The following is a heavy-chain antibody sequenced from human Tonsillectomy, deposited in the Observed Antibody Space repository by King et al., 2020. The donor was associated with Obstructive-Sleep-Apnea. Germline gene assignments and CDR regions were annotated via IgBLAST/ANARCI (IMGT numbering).Heavy chain of an antibody. Sequence: VQLVESGGGVVQPGRSLRLSCAASGFTFRSSVMHWVRQAPGEGLEWVTIISSDGGNKDYADSVKGRFIISRDNSKNTLYLQMNGLRVEDTAVYYCARDRVRSLTAAFGMDVWGQGTTVIVSS. CDR2: ISSDGGNK. V-gene: IGHV3-30-3*01. D-gene: IGHD6-13*01. CDR3: ARDRVRSLTAAFGMDV. J-gene: IGHJ6*02. CDR1: GFTFRSSV.